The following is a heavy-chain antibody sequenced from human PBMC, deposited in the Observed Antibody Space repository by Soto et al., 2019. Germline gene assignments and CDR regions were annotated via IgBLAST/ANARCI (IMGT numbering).Heavy chain of an antibody. V-gene: IGHV3-23*01. J-gene: IGHJ6*03. CDR3: AKAMTTVTTGNYMDV. Sequence: GGSLRLSCAASGFTFSSYAMSWVRQAPGKGLEWVSGISGSGGSTFYADSVKGRFTISRDNSKNPLYLQMNSLRAEDTAVYYCAKAMTTVTTGNYMDVWGKGTTVTVAS. D-gene: IGHD4-4*01. CDR2: ISGSGGST. CDR1: GFTFSSYA.